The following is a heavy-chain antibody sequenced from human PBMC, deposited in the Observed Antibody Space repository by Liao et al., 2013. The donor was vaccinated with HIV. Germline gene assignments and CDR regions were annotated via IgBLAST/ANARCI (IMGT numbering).Heavy chain of an antibody. Sequence: QVQLQESGPGLVKASLTLSLTCTVSGGSIRSGDYYWSWIRQPLGKGLEWIGCIYYSGSTDYNPSLKSRVTISVDTSKNQFSLKLTSVTAADTAVYYCARPTTVVTPNAFDIWGQGTMVTVSS. D-gene: IGHD4-23*01. J-gene: IGHJ3*02. V-gene: IGHV4-30-4*01. CDR3: ARPTTVVTPNAFDI. CDR2: IYYSGST. CDR1: GGSIRSGDYY.